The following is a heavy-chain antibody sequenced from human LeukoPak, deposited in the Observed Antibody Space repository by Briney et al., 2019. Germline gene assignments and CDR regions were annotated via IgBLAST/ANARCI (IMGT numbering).Heavy chain of an antibody. V-gene: IGHV4-59*08. CDR2: IYYSGST. D-gene: IGHD2-15*01. Sequence: SETLSLTCTVSGGSISSYYWSCILQPPGKGLEWIGYIYYSGSTNYNPSLKSRVTISVYTSNNQFSLNLKSLTAADTAVYHCARERIQFGPWGQGTLVTVSS. J-gene: IGHJ5*02. CDR1: GGSISSYY. CDR3: ARERIQFGP.